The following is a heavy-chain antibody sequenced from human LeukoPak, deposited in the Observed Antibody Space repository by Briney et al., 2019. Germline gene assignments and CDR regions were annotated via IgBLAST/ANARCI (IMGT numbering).Heavy chain of an antibody. CDR1: GFTFTTYW. CDR2: INTDGAST. V-gene: IGHV3-74*01. J-gene: IGHJ6*02. CDR3: ARDMAGAMDV. Sequence: GGSLRLSCAASGFTFTTYWMHWVRQAPGKGLVWVSRINTDGASTSYADSVKGRFTISRDNAKNTLYLQMNSLRAEDTAVYYCARDMAGAMDVWGQGTTVTVSS. D-gene: IGHD6-19*01.